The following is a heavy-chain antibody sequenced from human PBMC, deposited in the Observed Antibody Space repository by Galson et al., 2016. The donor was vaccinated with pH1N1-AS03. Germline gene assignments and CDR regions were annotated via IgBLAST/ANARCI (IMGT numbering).Heavy chain of an antibody. CDR3: AHSVGYTYLYYFDS. V-gene: IGHV2-5*01. CDR1: GFSLKNSGVG. CDR2: IYWHDDP. J-gene: IGHJ4*02. Sequence: PALVKPTQTLTPTCAFSGFSLKNSGVGVDWIRQPPGKALEWLGHIYWHDDPRYNPSLKNRLTITKDVSKNQVVLTLTEINSTDTATYYCAHSVGYTYLYYFDSWGQGTLVTVSS. D-gene: IGHD5-12*01.